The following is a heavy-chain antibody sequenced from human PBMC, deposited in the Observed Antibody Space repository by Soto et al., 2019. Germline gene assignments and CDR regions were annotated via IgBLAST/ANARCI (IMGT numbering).Heavy chain of an antibody. V-gene: IGHV4-30-4*01. J-gene: IGHJ6*02. CDR2: ISYSGST. D-gene: IGHD4-17*01. CDR1: GGSISSGYYY. Sequence: QVQLQESGPGLVKPSQTLSLTCTVSGGSISSGYYYWSWIRQPPGKGLEWIGYISYSGSTYYNPSLKSRLTISLDKSKKQFSLKLSSVTAADTAVYYCAREDTTVFPSGGQDYYYGLDVWGQGTTVTVSS. CDR3: AREDTTVFPSGGQDYYYGLDV.